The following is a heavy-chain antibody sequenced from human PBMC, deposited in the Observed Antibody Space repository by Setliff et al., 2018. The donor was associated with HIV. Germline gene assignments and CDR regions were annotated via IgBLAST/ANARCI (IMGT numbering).Heavy chain of an antibody. CDR2: INAGDDNT. Sequence: ASVKVSCKAFGYTFSTNAIHWVRQAPGQRLEWMGYINAGDDNTRYSEKFQGRVTITADESTSTAYMELSSLKTEDTAVYYCTAAPQQQVVRWFDPWGQGTLVTVSS. V-gene: IGHV1-3*01. CDR1: GYTFSTNA. D-gene: IGHD6-13*01. J-gene: IGHJ5*02. CDR3: TAAPQQQVVRWFDP.